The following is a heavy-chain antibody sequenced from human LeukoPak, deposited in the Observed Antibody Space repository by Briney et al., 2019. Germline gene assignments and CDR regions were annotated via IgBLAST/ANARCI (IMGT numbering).Heavy chain of an antibody. V-gene: IGHV4-59*01. CDR1: GGSIRTYY. CDR2: IYYSGST. Sequence: SETLSLTCTVSGGSIRTYYWSWLRQPPGKGLEWIGHIYYSGSTVYNPSLKSRVTISVDTSKNQFSLRLSSVTAADTAVYYCARLKGTLLVDYWGQGALVIVSS. D-gene: IGHD1-1*01. CDR3: ARLKGTLLVDY. J-gene: IGHJ4*02.